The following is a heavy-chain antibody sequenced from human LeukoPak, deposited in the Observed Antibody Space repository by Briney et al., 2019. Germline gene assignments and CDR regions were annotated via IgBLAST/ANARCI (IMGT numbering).Heavy chain of an antibody. Sequence: SETLSLTCTVSGDSISSSNSYWGWIRQPPGKGLEWIGSIYYSGNTYYNASLKSRVTISVDTSKNQFSLKLSSLTAADTAVYYCARGIAAAGSFDYWGQGTLVTASS. CDR1: GDSISSSNSY. CDR2: IYYSGNT. J-gene: IGHJ4*02. V-gene: IGHV4-39*07. D-gene: IGHD6-13*01. CDR3: ARGIAAAGSFDY.